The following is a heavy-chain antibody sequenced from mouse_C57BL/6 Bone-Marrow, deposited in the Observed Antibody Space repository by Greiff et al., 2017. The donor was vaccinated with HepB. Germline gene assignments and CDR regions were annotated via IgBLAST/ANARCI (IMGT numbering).Heavy chain of an antibody. D-gene: IGHD1-1*01. J-gene: IGHJ1*03. Sequence: EVQRVESGGGLVQPGGSLKLSWPASGFTFSDYYMYWVRQTPEKRLEWVAYISNGGGSTYYPDTVKGRFTISRDNAKNTLYLQMSRLKSEDTAMYYCARLHYYGSSHWYFDVWGTGTTVTVSS. CDR3: ARLHYYGSSHWYFDV. CDR2: ISNGGGST. CDR1: GFTFSDYY. V-gene: IGHV5-12*01.